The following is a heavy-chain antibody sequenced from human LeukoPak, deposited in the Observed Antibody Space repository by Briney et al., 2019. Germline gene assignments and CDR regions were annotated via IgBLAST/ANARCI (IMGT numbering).Heavy chain of an antibody. CDR3: TRDEGATVATYRFDF. D-gene: IGHD4-23*01. CDR2: IKYDGTYT. J-gene: IGHJ4*02. V-gene: IGHV3-7*01. Sequence: PGGSLSLSCEASGFDFRNYYMSWVRQAPGKGLEWLANIKYDGTYTNYKDSVKGRLTLSRDNAKNSVYLQMNSLRAEDTAVYYCTRDEGATVATYRFDFWGRGTLVTVSS. CDR1: GFDFRNYY.